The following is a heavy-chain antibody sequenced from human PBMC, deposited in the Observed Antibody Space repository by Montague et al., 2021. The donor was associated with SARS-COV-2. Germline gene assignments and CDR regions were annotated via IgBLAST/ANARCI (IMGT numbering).Heavy chain of an antibody. CDR1: GFSLTTGGMY. D-gene: IGHD5-24*01. CDR2: IDWDDDK. CDR3: ARTDGFNLLGFDS. Sequence: VKPTQTLTLTCTFSGFSLTTGGMYVSWIRQPPGKALEWLARIDWDDDKYYSASLKTRLTISKDTSKDQVVLTMTDLDSLDTGTYYCARTDGFNLLGFDSWGQGTLVAVSS. V-gene: IGHV2-70*11. J-gene: IGHJ4*02.